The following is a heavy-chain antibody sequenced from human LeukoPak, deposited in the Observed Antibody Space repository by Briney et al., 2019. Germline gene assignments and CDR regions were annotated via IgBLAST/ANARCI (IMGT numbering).Heavy chain of an antibody. Sequence: PSETLSLTCTVSGGSISSYYWSWIRQPAGKGLEWIGRIYTSGSTNYNPSLKSRVTMSVDTSKNQFSLRLRYVTAADTAVYYCARVGQWLRWEGGFFDYWGQGTLVTVSS. CDR2: IYTSGST. V-gene: IGHV4-4*07. CDR1: GGSISSYY. D-gene: IGHD5-12*01. CDR3: ARVGQWLRWEGGFFDY. J-gene: IGHJ4*02.